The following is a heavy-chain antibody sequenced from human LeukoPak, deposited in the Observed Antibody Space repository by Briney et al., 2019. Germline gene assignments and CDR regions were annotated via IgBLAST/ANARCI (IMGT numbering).Heavy chain of an antibody. CDR3: AREGVIGVFDY. CDR1: GGSISSGSYY. CDR2: IYTSGST. J-gene: IGHJ4*02. D-gene: IGHD3-10*01. V-gene: IGHV4-61*02. Sequence: SETLSLTXTVSGGSISSGSYYWSWIRQPAGKGLEWIGRIYTSGSTNYNPSLKSRVTISVDTSKNQFSLKLSSVTAADTAVYYCAREGVIGVFDYWGQGTLVTVSS.